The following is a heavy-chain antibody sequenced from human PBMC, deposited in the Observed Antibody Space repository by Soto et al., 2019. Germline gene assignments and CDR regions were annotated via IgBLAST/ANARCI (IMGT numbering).Heavy chain of an antibody. D-gene: IGHD3-10*01. V-gene: IGHV1-18*01. Sequence: QVQLVQSGAEVKKPGASVKVSCKASGYTFTSYGISWVRQAPGQGLEWMGWISAYNGNTNYAQKLQGRVTMTTDTSTSTAYMELRSLRSDDTAVYYCAREGITMVRGVGIPLYYFDYWGLGTLVTVSS. CDR1: GYTFTSYG. CDR3: AREGITMVRGVGIPLYYFDY. J-gene: IGHJ4*02. CDR2: ISAYNGNT.